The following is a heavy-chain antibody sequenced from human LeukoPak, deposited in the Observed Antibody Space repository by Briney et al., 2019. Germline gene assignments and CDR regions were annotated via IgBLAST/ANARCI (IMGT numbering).Heavy chain of an antibody. Sequence: PGGSLRLSCAASGFTLSSHSMNWVRQAPGKGLEWVSYISSSGSTIYYADSVKGRFTISRDNAKNSLYLQMNSLRAEDTAVYYCARDCGGGSCYGPYDAFDIWGQGTMVTVSS. D-gene: IGHD2-15*01. CDR3: ARDCGGGSCYGPYDAFDI. V-gene: IGHV3-48*04. CDR2: ISSSGSTI. CDR1: GFTLSSHS. J-gene: IGHJ3*02.